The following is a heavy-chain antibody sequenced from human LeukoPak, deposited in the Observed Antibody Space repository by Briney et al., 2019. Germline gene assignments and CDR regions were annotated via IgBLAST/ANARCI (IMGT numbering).Heavy chain of an antibody. D-gene: IGHD3-10*01. V-gene: IGHV3-21*01. CDR2: ISSRSSYI. Sequence: GGSLRLSCAASGFTFSSYSMNWGRQAPGKGLEWVLSISSRSSYIYYAHSVKGRFTISRDNAKSSLYLQMNSLRAEDTAVYYCARDPEVLGYGSGRVYFDYWGQGTLVTVSS. CDR3: ARDPEVLGYGSGRVYFDY. CDR1: GFTFSSYS. J-gene: IGHJ4*02.